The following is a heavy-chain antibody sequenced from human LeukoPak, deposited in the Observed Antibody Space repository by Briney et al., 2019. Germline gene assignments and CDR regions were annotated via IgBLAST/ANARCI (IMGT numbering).Heavy chain of an antibody. CDR2: INDDGSAT. CDR3: AREILAPGKTHDY. CDR1: GFTFSNYW. V-gene: IGHV3-74*01. J-gene: IGHJ4*02. Sequence: PEGSLRLSCAASGFTFSNYWMHWVRQVPGKGLVWVSRINDDGSATFYADSVKGRFTISRDNAKNTLFLQMSSLRAEDTAVYFCAREILAPGKTHDYWGQGTLVTVSS.